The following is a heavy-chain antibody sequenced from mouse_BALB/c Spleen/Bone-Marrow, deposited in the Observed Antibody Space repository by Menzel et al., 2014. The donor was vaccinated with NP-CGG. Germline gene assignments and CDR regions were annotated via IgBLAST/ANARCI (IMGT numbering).Heavy chain of an antibody. CDR2: IYPGSGNT. CDR3: ARPQFISGRYYAMDY. Sequence: QVQLKQSGAELVRPGTSVKISCKASGYAFTNYWLDWVKQSPGHGLEWIGDIYPGSGNTYFNEKFKDKATLTADKSSSTAYMQLSSLTSEDSAVYFCARPQFISGRYYAMDYWGQGTSVTVSS. D-gene: IGHD1-2*01. J-gene: IGHJ4*01. CDR1: GYAFTNYW. V-gene: IGHV1-63*01.